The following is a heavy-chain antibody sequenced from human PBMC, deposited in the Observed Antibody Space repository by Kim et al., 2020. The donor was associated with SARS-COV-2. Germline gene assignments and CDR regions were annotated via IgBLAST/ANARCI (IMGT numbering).Heavy chain of an antibody. Sequence: TYTPPLKSRVTISVDTSKHQFSLKLSSVTAADTAVYYCARDEVGAEAVDYWGQGTLVTVSS. D-gene: IGHD1-26*01. CDR3: ARDEVGAEAVDY. J-gene: IGHJ4*02. V-gene: IGHV4-59*01.